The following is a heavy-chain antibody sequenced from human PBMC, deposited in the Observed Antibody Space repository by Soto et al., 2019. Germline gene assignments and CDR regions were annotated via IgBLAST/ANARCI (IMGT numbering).Heavy chain of an antibody. CDR3: ARGGIHYGPGGFAP. J-gene: IGHJ5*02. V-gene: IGHV6-1*01. D-gene: IGHD3-10*01. CDR1: GDSVSSNSAA. CDR2: TYYRSKWYN. Sequence: SQTLSLTCAISGDSVSSNSAAWNWIRQSPSRGLEWLGRTYYRSKWYNDYAASVKSRITINPDTSKNHFSLQLNSVTPEDTAVYYCARGGIHYGPGGFAPWGQGTLVTVSS.